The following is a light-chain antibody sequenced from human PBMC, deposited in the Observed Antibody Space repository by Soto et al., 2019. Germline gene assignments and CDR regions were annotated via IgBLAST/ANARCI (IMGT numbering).Light chain of an antibody. V-gene: IGKV1-39*01. CDR2: AAS. CDR3: QQSDTTPPT. Sequence: DIQMTQSPSSLSASVRDRVTIICRASQSISRSLNWYQQKPGQAPKLLIYAASSLQSGVPGRFSGSGSGTDFTLTISSLQPEDCVTYYCQQSDTTPPTFGHGTKVEIK. J-gene: IGKJ1*01. CDR1: QSISRS.